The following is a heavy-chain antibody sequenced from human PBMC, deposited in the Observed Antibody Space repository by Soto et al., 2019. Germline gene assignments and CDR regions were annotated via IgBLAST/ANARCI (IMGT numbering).Heavy chain of an antibody. J-gene: IGHJ5*02. D-gene: IGHD3-3*01. CDR3: ARDGDPGYTFWSGPLGGGRFDP. CDR2: IVPMFGTA. CDR1: GGTFGNTA. Sequence: QVQLVQSGAEVKKPGSSVNVSCKTSGGTFGNTAVTWVRQAPGQGLEWMGGIVPMFGTANYAQKFQGRVTINAEESTNTAYMELRSRRSDDTAVYYCARDGDPGYTFWSGPLGGGRFDPWGQGTLVTVSS. V-gene: IGHV1-69*12.